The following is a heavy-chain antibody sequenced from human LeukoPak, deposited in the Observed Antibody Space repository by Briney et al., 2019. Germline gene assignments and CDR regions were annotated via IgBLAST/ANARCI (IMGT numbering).Heavy chain of an antibody. CDR2: INSDGSST. CDR1: GFTFSSYW. Sequence: PAGSLRLSCAASGFTFSSYWMHWVRQAPGKGLVWVSRINSDGSSTSYADSVKGRFTISRDNAKNTLYLQMNSLRAEDTAVYYCARDDILTGYPYFDYWGQGTLATVSS. J-gene: IGHJ4*02. V-gene: IGHV3-74*01. D-gene: IGHD3-9*01. CDR3: ARDDILTGYPYFDY.